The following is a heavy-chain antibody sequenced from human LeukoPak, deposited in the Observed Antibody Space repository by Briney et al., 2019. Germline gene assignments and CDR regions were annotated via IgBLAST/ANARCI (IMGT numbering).Heavy chain of an antibody. CDR3: ARARRDEYYFDY. CDR1: GGSFSGYY. CDR2: IYYSGST. D-gene: IGHD2-21*02. J-gene: IGHJ4*02. Sequence: PSETLSLTCAVYGGSFSGYYWSWIRQPPGKGLEWIGYIYYSGSTNYNPSLKSRVTISVDTSKNQFSLKLNSVTAADTAVYYCARARRDEYYFDYWGQGTLVTVSS. V-gene: IGHV4-59*01.